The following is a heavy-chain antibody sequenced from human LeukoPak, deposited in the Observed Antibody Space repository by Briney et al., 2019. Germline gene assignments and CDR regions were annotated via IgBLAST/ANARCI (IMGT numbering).Heavy chain of an antibody. D-gene: IGHD6-19*01. V-gene: IGHV4-39*01. J-gene: IGHJ4*02. CDR2: IYYSGST. CDR1: GGSISGSSYY. CDR3: ARHANSYSSGWYGAGY. Sequence: SETLSLTCTVSGGSISGSSYYWGWIRQPPGKGLEWIGSIYYSGSTYYNPSLKSRVTISVDTSKNQFSLKLSSVTAADTAVYYCARHANSYSSGWYGAGYWGQGTLVTVSS.